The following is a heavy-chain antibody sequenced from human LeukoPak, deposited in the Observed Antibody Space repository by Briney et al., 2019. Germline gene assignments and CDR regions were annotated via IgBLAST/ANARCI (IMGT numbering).Heavy chain of an antibody. D-gene: IGHD6-13*01. CDR1: GFTVGTNS. J-gene: IGHJ4*02. CDR2: ISPSGDST. V-gene: IGHV3-23*01. Sequence: GGSLRLSCAASGFTVGTNSMSWVRQAPGEGLEWVSAISPSGDSTSYPDSVKGRFTISRDNSKNTLYLQMNSLTAEDTAIYYCARRLPAVGSTDYFDCWGQGTLVTVSS. CDR3: ARRLPAVGSTDYFDC.